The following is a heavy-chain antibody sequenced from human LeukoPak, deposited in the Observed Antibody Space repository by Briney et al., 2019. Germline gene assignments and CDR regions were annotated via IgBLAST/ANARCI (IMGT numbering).Heavy chain of an antibody. Sequence: RASETLSLTCTVSGGSISSYYWSWIRQPPGKGLEWIGYIYYSGSTNYNPSLKSRVTISVDTSKNQFSLKLSSVTAADTAVYYCARHYFGFGQKGWFDPWGQGTLVTVSS. CDR1: GGSISSYY. CDR2: IYYSGST. V-gene: IGHV4-59*08. D-gene: IGHD3-10*01. CDR3: ARHYFGFGQKGWFDP. J-gene: IGHJ5*02.